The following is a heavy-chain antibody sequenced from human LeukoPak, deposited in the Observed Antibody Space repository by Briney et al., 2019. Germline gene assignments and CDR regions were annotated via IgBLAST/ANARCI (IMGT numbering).Heavy chain of an antibody. CDR2: ISSSSSYI. J-gene: IGHJ4*02. D-gene: IGHD3-22*01. V-gene: IGHV3-21*01. CDR1: GFTFSSYS. Sequence: GSLRLSCAASGFTFSSYSMNWVRQAPGKGLEWVSSISSSSSYIYYADSVKGRFTISRDNAKNSLYLQMNSLRAEDTAVYYCARGHYDSSGYPLPPRRGLLEYWGQGTLVTVSS. CDR3: ARGHYDSSGYPLPPRRGLLEY.